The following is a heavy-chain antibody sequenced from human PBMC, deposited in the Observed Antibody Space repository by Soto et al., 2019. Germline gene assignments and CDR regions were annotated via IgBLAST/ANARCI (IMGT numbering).Heavy chain of an antibody. CDR1: GGSISSGDYY. D-gene: IGHD2-2*01. CDR2: SYYSGSA. Sequence: QVQLQESGPGLVKPSQTLSLTCTVSGGSISSGDYYWSWIRQPPGKGLEWIGYSYYSGSAYYNPSLKSRVTISVDTSTNQCSLKLSSVTAADTAVYYCARATIALVPAAMVSHWFDPWGQGTLVPVSS. CDR3: ARATIALVPAAMVSHWFDP. J-gene: IGHJ5*02. V-gene: IGHV4-30-4*01.